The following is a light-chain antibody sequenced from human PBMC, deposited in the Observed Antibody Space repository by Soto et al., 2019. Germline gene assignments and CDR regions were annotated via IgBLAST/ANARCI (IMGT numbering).Light chain of an antibody. V-gene: IGKV3-15*01. CDR2: GAS. CDR1: QSVSSN. J-gene: IGKJ4*01. Sequence: EIVMTQSPATLSVSPGERATLSCRASQSVSSNLVWYQQKPGQAPRLLIYGASTRATGIPARFSGSGSGTEFALTSSSLQSEDLAVYYCQQYLSWLTFGGGTTVEIK. CDR3: QQYLSWLT.